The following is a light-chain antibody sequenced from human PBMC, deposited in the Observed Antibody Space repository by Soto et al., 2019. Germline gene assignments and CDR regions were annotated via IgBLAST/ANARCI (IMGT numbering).Light chain of an antibody. CDR1: QSVSSSF. Sequence: EIVLTQSPGTLSLSPGERATLSCRASQSVSSSFLAWYQQKPGQAPRLLIYGASSRATGIPDRFSGSGSGTDFTLNIRRLEPEDFSVYYCQQYGSSPPWTFGQGTEVES. CDR3: QQYGSSPPWT. V-gene: IGKV3-20*01. CDR2: GAS. J-gene: IGKJ1*01.